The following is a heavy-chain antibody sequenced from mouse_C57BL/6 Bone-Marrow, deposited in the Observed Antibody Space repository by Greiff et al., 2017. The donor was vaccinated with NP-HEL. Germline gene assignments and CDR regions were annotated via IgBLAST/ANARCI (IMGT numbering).Heavy chain of an antibody. J-gene: IGHJ4*01. CDR2: IDPENGDT. V-gene: IGHV14-4*01. Sequence: VQLQQSGAELVRPGASVKLSCTASGFNIKDDYMHWVKQRPEQGLEWIGWIDPENGDTEYASKFQGKATITADTSSNTAYLQLSSLTSEDTAVYYCTTLDYLYAMDYWGQGTSVTVSS. CDR1: GFNIKDDY. D-gene: IGHD5-5*01. CDR3: TTLDYLYAMDY.